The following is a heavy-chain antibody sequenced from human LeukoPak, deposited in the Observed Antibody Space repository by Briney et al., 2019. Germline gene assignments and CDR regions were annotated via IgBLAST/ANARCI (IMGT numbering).Heavy chain of an antibody. CDR3: ARDLYYDFWSGYSRYYYYGMDV. J-gene: IGHJ6*02. V-gene: IGHV3-30*03. CDR2: ISYDGSNK. CDR1: GFTFNSYG. D-gene: IGHD3-3*01. Sequence: GRSLRLSCAASGFTFNSYGMHWVRQAPGKGLEWVALISYDGSNKYYADSVKGRFTISRDNSKNTLHLQMNSLRAEDTAVYYCARDLYYDFWSGYSRYYYYGMDVWGQGTTVTVSS.